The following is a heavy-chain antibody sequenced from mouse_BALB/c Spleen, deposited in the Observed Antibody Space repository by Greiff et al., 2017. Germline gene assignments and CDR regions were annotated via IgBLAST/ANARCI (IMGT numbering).Heavy chain of an antibody. J-gene: IGHJ4*01. CDR1: GYAFSSYW. D-gene: IGHD3-1*01. CDR2: IYPGDGDT. Sequence: QVQLQQPGAELVRPGSSVKISCKASGYAFSSYWMNWVKQRPGQGLEWIGQIYPGDGDTNYNGKFKGKATLTADKSSSTAYMQLSSLTSEDSAVYFCARRGSGYDAMDYWGQGTSVTVSS. V-gene: IGHV1-80*01. CDR3: ARRGSGYDAMDY.